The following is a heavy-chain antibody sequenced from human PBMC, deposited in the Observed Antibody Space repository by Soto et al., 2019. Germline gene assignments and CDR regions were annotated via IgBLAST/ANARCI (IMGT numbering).Heavy chain of an antibody. CDR2: ISYDGSNK. CDR3: ARASQALGGYSAY. Sequence: GGSLRLSCAASGFTFSSYAMHWVRQAPGKGLEWVAVISYDGSNKYYADSVKGRFTISRDNSKSTLYLHMGSLRVEDMAVYYCARASQALGGYSAYWGQGTLVTVSS. J-gene: IGHJ4*02. D-gene: IGHD2-21*01. CDR1: GFTFSSYA. V-gene: IGHV3-30*14.